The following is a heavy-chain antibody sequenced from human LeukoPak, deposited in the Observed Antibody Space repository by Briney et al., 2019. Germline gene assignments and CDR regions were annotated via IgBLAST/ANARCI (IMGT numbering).Heavy chain of an antibody. CDR2: ISYDGSNQ. Sequence: GGSLRLSCAATGFTFSNNAMHWVRQAPGKGLEWVAVISYDGSNQRYADSVKGRFTISRDNSKNTLYLQMNSLRAEDTAVYYCAKVTYGSGTYGAFDYWGQGTLVTVSS. CDR3: AKVTYGSGTYGAFDY. CDR1: GFTFSNNA. V-gene: IGHV3-30*04. J-gene: IGHJ4*02. D-gene: IGHD3-10*01.